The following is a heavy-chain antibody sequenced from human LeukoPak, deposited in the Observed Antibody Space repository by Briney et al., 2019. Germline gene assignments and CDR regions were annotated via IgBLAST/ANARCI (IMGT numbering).Heavy chain of an antibody. V-gene: IGHV3-33*01. CDR3: ARDRAAAGGDSFDF. CDR2: IWFDGTNK. J-gene: IGHJ4*02. Sequence: GGSLRLSCAASGFTFGSHGMHWVHQAPGKGLEWVAVIWFDGTNKYYGDSVKGRFTVSRDNSKNTLYLQLNSLRAEDTAVYYCARDRAAAGGDSFDFWGQGTLVTVSS. D-gene: IGHD6-13*01. CDR1: GFTFGSHG.